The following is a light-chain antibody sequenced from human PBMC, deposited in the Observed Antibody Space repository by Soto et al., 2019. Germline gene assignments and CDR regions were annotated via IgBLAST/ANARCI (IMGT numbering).Light chain of an antibody. CDR2: KAS. Sequence: DIQMTQSPSTLSASVRDRVTITCRASQTISSWLAWFQQRPGRAPKLLIYKASTLKSGVPSRFSGSGSGTEFTLTISSLQPDDFATYYCQLYNSYSEAFGQGTKVELK. CDR1: QTISSW. V-gene: IGKV1-5*03. CDR3: QLYNSYSEA. J-gene: IGKJ1*01.